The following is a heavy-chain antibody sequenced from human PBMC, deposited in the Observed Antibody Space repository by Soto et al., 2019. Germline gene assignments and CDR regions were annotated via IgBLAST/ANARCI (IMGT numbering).Heavy chain of an antibody. Sequence: SETLSLTRGVYGGAFSGCYRSFLSHPPGKGLEGIGDINTSGSTNYNPSLKSRVTISVDTAQNQFSLKLSSVTAAATAVYYFARGTGTTALYYYDYGRDVWVQATTVT. CDR1: GGAFSGCY. V-gene: IGHV4-34*01. CDR2: INTSGST. J-gene: IGHJ6*02. D-gene: IGHD1-1*01. CDR3: ARGTGTTALYYYDYGRDV.